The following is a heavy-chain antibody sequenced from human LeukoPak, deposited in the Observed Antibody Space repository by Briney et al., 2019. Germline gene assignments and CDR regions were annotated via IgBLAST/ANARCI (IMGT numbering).Heavy chain of an antibody. CDR1: GGTFSNYA. Sequence: ASVKVSCKAPGGTFSNYAINWVRQAPGQGLEWMGGIIPIFGTANNAQKFQGRVTITADESTSAVYMELNSLKSEDTAVYYCARGWDYDSGGRPTAYVYWGQGTLVTVSS. D-gene: IGHD3-22*01. J-gene: IGHJ4*02. CDR3: ARGWDYDSGGRPTAYVY. V-gene: IGHV1-69*13. CDR2: IIPIFGTA.